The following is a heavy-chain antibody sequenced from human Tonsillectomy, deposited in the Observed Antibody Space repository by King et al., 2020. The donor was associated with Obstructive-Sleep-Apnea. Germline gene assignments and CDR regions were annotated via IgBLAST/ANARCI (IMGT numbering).Heavy chain of an antibody. Sequence: TLKESGPALVKPTQTLTLTFSFSGFSLSTRGMLLSWIRQPPGKALEWLSRLDWDDDKYYSTSLKTRLTISKDTSKNQVVLTMTNMDPVDTATFYCARGPSPDYYGSGIDYWGQGTLVTVSS. CDR3: ARGPSPDYYGSGIDY. CDR1: GFSLSTRGML. D-gene: IGHD3-10*01. V-gene: IGHV2-70*11. CDR2: LDWDDDK. J-gene: IGHJ4*02.